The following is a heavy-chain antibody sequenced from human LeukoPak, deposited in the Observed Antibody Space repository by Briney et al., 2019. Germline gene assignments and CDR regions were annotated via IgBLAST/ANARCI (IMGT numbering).Heavy chain of an antibody. J-gene: IGHJ3*01. V-gene: IGHV3-23*01. CDR2: ISGSGEDS. Sequence: PGGSLRLSCAASGFTFSNFAMNWVRQTPGKGLEWVSGISGSGEDSNHADSVTGRFIISRENPKNTLYLQMNSLRADDTAVYYCATNYDDSREAFDVWGQGTVVTVSS. D-gene: IGHD3-3*01. CDR1: GFTFSNFA. CDR3: ATNYDDSREAFDV.